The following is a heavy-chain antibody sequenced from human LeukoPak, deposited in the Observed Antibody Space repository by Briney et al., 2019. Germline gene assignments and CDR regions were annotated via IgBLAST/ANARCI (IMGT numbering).Heavy chain of an antibody. J-gene: IGHJ4*02. CDR2: VRHDGSKT. V-gene: IGHV3-33*06. Sequence: PGRSLKLSCAASGFTFSGCHIHWVRQAPGKGLEWVALVRHDGSKTCYAVSVKGRFTVSRDNSKNTLFLQMNSLRAEDTGVYYCAKDANANGDYNYFDFWGQGTLVTVSS. CDR1: GFTFSGCH. CDR3: AKDANANGDYNYFDF. D-gene: IGHD4-17*01.